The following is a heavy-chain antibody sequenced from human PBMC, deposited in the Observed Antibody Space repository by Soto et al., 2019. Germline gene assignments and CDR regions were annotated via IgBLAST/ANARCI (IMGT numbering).Heavy chain of an antibody. CDR3: ARNLAVAAHYYYYGMDV. J-gene: IGHJ6*02. CDR1: GYTFTSYG. CDR2: ISAYNGNT. D-gene: IGHD6-19*01. V-gene: IGHV1-18*04. Sequence: ASVKVSCKASGYTFTSYGISWVRQAPGQGLEWMGWISAYNGNTNYAQKLQGRVTMTTDTSTSTAYMELRSLRSDDTAVYYCARNLAVAAHYYYYGMDVWGQGTTVTVSS.